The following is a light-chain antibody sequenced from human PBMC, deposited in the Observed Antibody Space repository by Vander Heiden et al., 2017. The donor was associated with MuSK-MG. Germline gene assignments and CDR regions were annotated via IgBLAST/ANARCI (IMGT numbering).Light chain of an antibody. Sequence: DIQMPQSPSFLSASVGDRVSFTCRASQSVSNYVSWYQQKSGKPPKLLIYTASSLHSGVPSRFGGGGSGTGFTLTISRLQPEDFATYYCRQTDRTPRTFGEGTEGE. J-gene: IGKJ1*01. CDR1: QSVSNY. V-gene: IGKV1-39*01. CDR2: TAS. CDR3: RQTDRTPRT.